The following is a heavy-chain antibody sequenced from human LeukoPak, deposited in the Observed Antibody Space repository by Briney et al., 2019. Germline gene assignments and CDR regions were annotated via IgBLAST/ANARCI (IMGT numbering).Heavy chain of an antibody. Sequence: ASVKVSCKASGGTFSSYAISWVRQAPGQGLEWTGRIIPIFGTANYAQKFQGRVTITADKSTSTAYMELSSLRSEDTAVYYCARGELELNWFDPWGQGTLVTASS. CDR1: GGTFSSYA. V-gene: IGHV1-69*06. CDR3: ARGELELNWFDP. CDR2: IIPIFGTA. J-gene: IGHJ5*02. D-gene: IGHD1-7*01.